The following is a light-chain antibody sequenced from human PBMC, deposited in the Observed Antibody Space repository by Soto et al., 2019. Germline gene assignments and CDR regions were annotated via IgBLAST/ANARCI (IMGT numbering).Light chain of an antibody. V-gene: IGKV1-17*03. CDR2: SAS. J-gene: IGKJ1*01. CDR3: LQSNNYPWT. CDR1: QGIRTN. Sequence: DIQLTQYPSAMSASVGDRVNITCRASQGIRTNLALFQQKPGKVPKRLIYSASSVQSGVPSRFCGSGSGTEFTLTISSLQPEDVATYYCLQSNNYPWTFGQGTKVQI.